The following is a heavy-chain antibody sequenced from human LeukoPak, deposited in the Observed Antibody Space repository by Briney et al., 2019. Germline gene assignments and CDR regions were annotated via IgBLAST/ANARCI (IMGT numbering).Heavy chain of an antibody. CDR1: GDTFTSYG. J-gene: IGHJ4*02. Sequence: GASVKVSCKASGDTFTSYGFSWVRQAPGQGLEWMGWISTYNGNTNYAQKLQGRDTLTTDTSTYTAYMELRSLRSDDTAVYYCARNYYDGRGYPKFDYWGQGTLVTVSS. D-gene: IGHD3-22*01. V-gene: IGHV1-18*01. CDR2: ISTYNGNT. CDR3: ARNYYDGRGYPKFDY.